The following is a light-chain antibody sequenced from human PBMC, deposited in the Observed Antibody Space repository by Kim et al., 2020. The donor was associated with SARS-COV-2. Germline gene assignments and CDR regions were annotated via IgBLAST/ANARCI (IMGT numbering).Light chain of an antibody. CDR1: SLRSYY. J-gene: IGLJ2*01. CDR3: NSRDSNDNVV. Sequence: GLGQTVRLTCQGDSLRSYYATWYQQKPGQAPILVIYGKNNRPSGIPDRFSGSSSGNTASLTITGTQAGDEADYYCNSRDSNDNVVFGGGTQLTVL. V-gene: IGLV3-19*01. CDR2: GKN.